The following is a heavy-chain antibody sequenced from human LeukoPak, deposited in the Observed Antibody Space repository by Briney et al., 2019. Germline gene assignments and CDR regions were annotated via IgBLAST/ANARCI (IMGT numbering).Heavy chain of an antibody. D-gene: IGHD3-16*02. V-gene: IGHV4-39*07. CDR1: GGSISSSSYY. J-gene: IGHJ4*02. CDR3: ARAPYDYVWGSYRRTYDY. Sequence: PSETLSLTCTVSGGSISSSSYYWGWIRQPPGKGLEWIGEINHSGSTNYNPSLKSRVTISVDTSKNQFSLKLSSVTAADTAVYYCARAPYDYVWGSYRRTYDYWGQGTLVTVSS. CDR2: INHSGST.